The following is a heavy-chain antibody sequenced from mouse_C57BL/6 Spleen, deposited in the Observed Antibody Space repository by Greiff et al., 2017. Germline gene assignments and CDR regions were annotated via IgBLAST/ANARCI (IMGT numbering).Heavy chain of an antibody. CDR3: TTPYYGSSYGYFDV. Sequence: VHVKQSGAELVRPGASVKLSCTASGFNIKDDYMHWVKQRPEQGLEWIGWIDPENGDTEYASKFQGKATITADTSSNTAYLQLSSLTSEDTAVYYCTTPYYGSSYGYFDVWGTGTTVTVSS. CDR2: IDPENGDT. J-gene: IGHJ1*03. CDR1: GFNIKDDY. V-gene: IGHV14-4*01. D-gene: IGHD1-1*01.